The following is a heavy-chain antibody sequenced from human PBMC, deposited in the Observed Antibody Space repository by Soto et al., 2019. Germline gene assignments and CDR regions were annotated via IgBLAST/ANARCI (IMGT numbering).Heavy chain of an antibody. V-gene: IGHV1-18*01. CDR1: GYTFSNYG. CDR3: ARVVPGAEAWFGP. D-gene: IGHD2-2*01. Sequence: QVQLVQSGGEVKRPGASVKVSCKTSGYTFSNYGITWVRQAPGQPLEWLGWISLYSDGTNYAQKFQGRVSMTTDTSTTTAYMELGSVRSDDTAVYYCARVVPGAEAWFGPWGQGTLVTVSS. CDR2: ISLYSDGT. J-gene: IGHJ5*02.